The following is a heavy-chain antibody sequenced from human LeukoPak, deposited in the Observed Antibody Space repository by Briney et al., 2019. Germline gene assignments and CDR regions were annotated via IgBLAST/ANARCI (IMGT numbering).Heavy chain of an antibody. V-gene: IGHV3-30*02. CDR2: IRYDGSNK. CDR1: GFTFSSYG. J-gene: IGHJ4*02. Sequence: GGSLRLSCAASGFTFSSYGMHWVRQAPGKGLEWVAFIRYDGSNKYYADSVKGRFTISRDNSNNRLYLQMNSLRAEETAVYYCARDVYGSGNYYAFHIFDYWGQGTLVTVSS. CDR3: ARDVYGSGNYYAFHIFDY. D-gene: IGHD3-10*01.